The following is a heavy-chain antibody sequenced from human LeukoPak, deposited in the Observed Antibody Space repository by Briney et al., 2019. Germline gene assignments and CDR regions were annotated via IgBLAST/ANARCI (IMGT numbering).Heavy chain of an antibody. CDR1: GFTFDDYA. D-gene: IGHD4/OR15-4a*01. V-gene: IGHV3-43D*03. CDR3: GKDKGDYGAGALDF. CDR2: ISWDGGST. J-gene: IGHJ4*02. Sequence: GGSLRLSCAASGFTFDDYAMHWVRQAPGKGLEWVSLISWDGGSTNYADSVKGRFSISRDNSRNSLYLEMNSLRVEDTALYFCGKDKGDYGAGALDFWGQGTLVTVSS.